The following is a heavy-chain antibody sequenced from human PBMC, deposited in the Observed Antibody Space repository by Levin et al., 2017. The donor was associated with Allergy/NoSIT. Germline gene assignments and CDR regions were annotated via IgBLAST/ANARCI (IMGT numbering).Heavy chain of an antibody. Sequence: GESLKISCKASGYTFTSYGISWVRQAPGQGLEWMGWISAYNGNTNYAQKLQGRVTMTTDTSTSTAYMELRSLRSDDTAVYYCARDRRVEEPSSNAFDSWGQGTMVTVSS. V-gene: IGHV1-18*01. CDR1: GYTFTSYG. D-gene: IGHD1-1*01. J-gene: IGHJ3*02. CDR2: ISAYNGNT. CDR3: ARDRRVEEPSSNAFDS.